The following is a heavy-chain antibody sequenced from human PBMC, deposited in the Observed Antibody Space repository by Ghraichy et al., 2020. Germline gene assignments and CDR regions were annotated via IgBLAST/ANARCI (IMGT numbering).Heavy chain of an antibody. CDR3: VRGVGAPNRFDA. D-gene: IGHD1-26*01. Sequence: ASVKVSCKTSGYTFSDYYIHWVRQAPGQGLEWVAWINPKDDGRNYAQKFQDRVTVTRDTSIRTAYMELRSLTSDDSAVYYCVRGVGAPNRFDAGGQGTLVTVPS. V-gene: IGHV1-2*02. CDR1: GYTFSDYY. J-gene: IGHJ5*02. CDR2: INPKDDGR.